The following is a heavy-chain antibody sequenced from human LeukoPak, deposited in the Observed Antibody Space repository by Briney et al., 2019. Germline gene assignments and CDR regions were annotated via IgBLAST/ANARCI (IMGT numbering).Heavy chain of an antibody. V-gene: IGHV3-74*01. CDR2: INSDGST. Sequence: GGSLRLSCAASGFTFSTYWMHWVRQAPGKGLVWVSRINSDGSTTYADSVKGRFTVSRDNAKNTLYLQMNSLRAKDTAVYYCATVGGEGLRLDYWGQGTLVTVSS. CDR3: ATVGGEGLRLDY. D-gene: IGHD3-16*01. CDR1: GFTFSTYW. J-gene: IGHJ4*02.